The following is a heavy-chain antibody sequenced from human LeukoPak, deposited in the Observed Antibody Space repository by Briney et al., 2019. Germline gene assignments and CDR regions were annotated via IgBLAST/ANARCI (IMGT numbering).Heavy chain of an antibody. Sequence: GASVKVSCKASGGTFSSYAISWVRQAPGQGLEWMGGIIPIFGTANYAQKFQGRVTITADESTSTAYMELSSLRPEDTAVYYCAREDIVVVPAAMGGYYYYGMDVWGKGTTVTVSS. V-gene: IGHV1-69*13. CDR1: GGTFSSYA. CDR3: AREDIVVVPAAMGGYYYYGMDV. J-gene: IGHJ6*04. CDR2: IIPIFGTA. D-gene: IGHD2-2*01.